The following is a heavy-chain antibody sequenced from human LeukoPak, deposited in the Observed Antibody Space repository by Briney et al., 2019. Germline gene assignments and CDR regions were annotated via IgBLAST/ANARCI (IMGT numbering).Heavy chain of an antibody. V-gene: IGHV4-39*01. CDR2: IYYTGTT. J-gene: IGHJ5*02. CDR1: GGSISSAAYY. D-gene: IGHD6-13*01. CDR3: ARRPIAAGNNWFDP. Sequence: SETLSLTCTVAGGSISSAAYYWGWVRQPPAKGLDWIGSIYYTGTTYYSPSLQTRATLSFDTSKNQFSLKLTSVTATDTAVYFCARRPIAAGNNWFDPWGQGTLVTVSS.